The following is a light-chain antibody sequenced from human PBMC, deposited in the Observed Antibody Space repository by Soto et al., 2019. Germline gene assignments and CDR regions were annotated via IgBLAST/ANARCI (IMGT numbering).Light chain of an antibody. CDR3: QHYNSYSEA. CDR2: KAS. CDR1: QSISRW. Sequence: DIQMTQSPSTWSASVGDRATITCRASQSISRWLAWSQQKPGKAPKLLIYKASTLKSGVPSRFSGSGSGTEFTLTISSLQPDDFATYYCQHYNSYSEAFGQGTKV. J-gene: IGKJ1*01. V-gene: IGKV1-5*03.